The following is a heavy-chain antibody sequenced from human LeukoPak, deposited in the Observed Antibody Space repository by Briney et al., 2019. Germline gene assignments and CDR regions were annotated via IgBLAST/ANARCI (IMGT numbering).Heavy chain of an antibody. Sequence: GGSLRLSCAASGFTFSNAWMSWVRQAPGKGLEWVGRINSKTDGGATDYAAPVKGRFTISRDDSKNTLHLQMNSLKTEDTAVYYCTTGYYYESRFDYWGQGTLVTVSS. V-gene: IGHV3-15*01. D-gene: IGHD3-22*01. CDR3: TTGYYYESRFDY. J-gene: IGHJ4*02. CDR2: INSKTDGGAT. CDR1: GFTFSNAW.